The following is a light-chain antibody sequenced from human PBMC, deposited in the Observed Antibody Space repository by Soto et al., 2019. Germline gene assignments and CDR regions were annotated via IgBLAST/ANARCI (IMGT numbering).Light chain of an antibody. Sequence: DIQLTQSPSFLSASVGDRFTITCRASQDISDYLAWYQQRPGKAPKLLIYAASTLQSGVPSRFSGSGSGTEFTLTISSLQPEDFATYSCQQLNSYPLTLGGGTKVDIK. CDR2: AAS. J-gene: IGKJ4*01. CDR3: QQLNSYPLT. V-gene: IGKV1-9*01. CDR1: QDISDY.